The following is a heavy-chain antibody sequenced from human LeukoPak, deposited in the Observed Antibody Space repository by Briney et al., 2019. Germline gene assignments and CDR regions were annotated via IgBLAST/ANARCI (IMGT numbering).Heavy chain of an antibody. J-gene: IGHJ4*02. D-gene: IGHD6-13*01. V-gene: IGHV1-2*02. CDR3: ARGSSWYQMFDY. Sequence: ASVKVSCKASGYXFTGYYIHWVRQAPGQGLEWMGWINPNSGGTNYAQKFQGRVTMTRDTSISTAYMELSRLRSDDTAVYYCARGSSWYQMFDYWGQGTLVTVSS. CDR1: GYXFTGYY. CDR2: INPNSGGT.